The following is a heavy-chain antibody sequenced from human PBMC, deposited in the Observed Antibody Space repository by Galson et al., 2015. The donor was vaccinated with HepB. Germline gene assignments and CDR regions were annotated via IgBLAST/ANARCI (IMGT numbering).Heavy chain of an antibody. CDR2: ISAYNGNT. V-gene: IGHV1-18*04. J-gene: IGHJ4*02. CDR3: ARDRFGNDYGDFRLWGLGGYFDY. Sequence: SVKVSCKASGYTFTSYGISWVRQAPGQGLEWMGWISAYNGNTNYAQKLQGRVTMTTDTSTSTAYMELRSLRSDDTAVYYCARDRFGNDYGDFRLWGLGGYFDYWGQGTLVTVSS. CDR1: GYTFTSYG. D-gene: IGHD4-17*01.